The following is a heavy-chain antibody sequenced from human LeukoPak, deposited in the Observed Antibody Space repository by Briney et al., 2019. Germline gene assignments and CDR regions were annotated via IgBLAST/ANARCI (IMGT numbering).Heavy chain of an antibody. D-gene: IGHD6-13*01. CDR2: IKQDGSEK. CDR1: GFTLSSYW. Sequence: GGSLRLSCAASGFTLSSYWMSWVRQAPGKGLEWVANIKQDGSEKYYVDSVKGRFTISRDNAKNSLYLQMNSLRAEDTAVYYCARLGYTSSWYVAYWGQGTLVTVSS. V-gene: IGHV3-7*01. CDR3: ARLGYTSSWYVAY. J-gene: IGHJ4*02.